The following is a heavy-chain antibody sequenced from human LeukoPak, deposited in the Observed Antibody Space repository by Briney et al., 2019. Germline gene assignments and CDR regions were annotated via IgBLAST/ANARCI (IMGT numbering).Heavy chain of an antibody. D-gene: IGHD3-9*01. Sequence: PGGSLRLSCAASGFTFSNAWMSRVRQAPGKGLEWVGRIKSKTDGGTTDYAAPVKGRFTISRDDSKNTLYLQMNSLKTEDTAVYYCTTDSDYDILTGYYPPDYWGQGTLVTVSS. CDR2: IKSKTDGGTT. CDR3: TTDSDYDILTGYYPPDY. J-gene: IGHJ4*02. CDR1: GFTFSNAW. V-gene: IGHV3-15*01.